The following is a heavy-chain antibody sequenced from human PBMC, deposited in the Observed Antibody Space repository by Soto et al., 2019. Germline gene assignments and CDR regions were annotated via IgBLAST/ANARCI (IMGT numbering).Heavy chain of an antibody. J-gene: IGHJ4*02. CDR2: IIPIFGTA. D-gene: IGHD6-13*01. CDR3: ARVSSGIQDY. V-gene: IGHV1-69*06. CDR1: GGAFSIYA. Sequence: SVKVSCKACGGAFSIYAISCVRQAPGQWLEWMGGIIPIFGTANYAQKFQGRVTITADKSTSTAYMELSSLRSEDTAVYYCARVSSGIQDYWGQGTLVTVSS.